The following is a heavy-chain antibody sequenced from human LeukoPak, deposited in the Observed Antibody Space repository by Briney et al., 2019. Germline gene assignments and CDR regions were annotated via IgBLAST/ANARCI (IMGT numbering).Heavy chain of an antibody. CDR3: ARDRPPGMDV. Sequence: SETLSLTCTVSGGSISSYYWSWIRQPPGKGLEWIGYNYYSGSTNYNPSLKSRVTISVDTSKNQFSLKLSSVTAADTAVYYCARDRPPGMDVWGQGTTVTVSS. CDR2: NYYSGST. V-gene: IGHV4-59*01. J-gene: IGHJ6*02. CDR1: GGSISSYY.